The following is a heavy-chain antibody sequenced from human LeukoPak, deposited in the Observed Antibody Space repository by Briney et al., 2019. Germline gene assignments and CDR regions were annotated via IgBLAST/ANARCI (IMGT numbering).Heavy chain of an antibody. CDR2: TYYTGIS. D-gene: IGHD1-14*01. CDR3: ARGTYNTSPPDL. Sequence: SETLSLTCSVSSVSIRSNYWSWVRQPPGKGLEWIGYTYYTGISKYNPSLKSRVTILIDTSRNQFSLKLSSVTAADTAIYYCARGTYNTSPPDLWGQGTMVTVSS. CDR1: SVSIRSNY. J-gene: IGHJ3*01. V-gene: IGHV4-59*01.